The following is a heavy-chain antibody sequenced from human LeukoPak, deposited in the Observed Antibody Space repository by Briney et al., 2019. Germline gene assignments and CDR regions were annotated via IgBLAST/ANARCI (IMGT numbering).Heavy chain of an antibody. Sequence: PGGSLRLSCAASGFIFSDYSINWVRQAPGKGLEWVSSIGGSGDYIYYADSVKGRFTISRDNAKNSVYLQMNSLRVEDTAVYYCARTRYCSTASCLFGYCDYWGQGSLVTVSS. J-gene: IGHJ4*02. CDR3: ARTRYCSTASCLFGYCDY. CDR2: IGGSGDYI. V-gene: IGHV3-21*01. D-gene: IGHD2-2*01. CDR1: GFIFSDYS.